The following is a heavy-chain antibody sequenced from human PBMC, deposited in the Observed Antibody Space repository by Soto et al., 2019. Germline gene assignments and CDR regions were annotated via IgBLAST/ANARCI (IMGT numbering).Heavy chain of an antibody. V-gene: IGHV3-30-3*01. Sequence: QVQLVESGGGVVQPGRSLRLSCAASGFTFSSFAMHWVRQAPGKGLEWVAVMSYDGSNKYYADSVKGRFTISRDNSKNPLYLQMNGLRAEDTAVYYCARPRGFAVIITFFDHWGQGTLVTVSS. CDR3: ARPRGFAVIITFFDH. CDR2: MSYDGSNK. CDR1: GFTFSSFA. J-gene: IGHJ4*02. D-gene: IGHD3-3*01.